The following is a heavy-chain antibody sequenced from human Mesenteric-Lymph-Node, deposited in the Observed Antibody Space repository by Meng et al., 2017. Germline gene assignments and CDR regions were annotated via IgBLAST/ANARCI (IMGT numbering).Heavy chain of an antibody. Sequence: SETLSLTCTVSGGSISSYYWSWIRQPAGKGLEWIGRIYTSGSTNYNPSLKSRVTMSVDTSKNQFSLKLSSVTAADTAVYYCARVSISSGWYDEYYFDYWGQGTLVTVSS. V-gene: IGHV4-4*07. CDR3: ARVSISSGWYDEYYFDY. CDR1: GGSISSYY. CDR2: IYTSGST. D-gene: IGHD6-19*01. J-gene: IGHJ4*02.